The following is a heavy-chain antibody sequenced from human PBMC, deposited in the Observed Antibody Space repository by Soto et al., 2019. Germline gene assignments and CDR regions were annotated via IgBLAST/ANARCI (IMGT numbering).Heavy chain of an antibody. V-gene: IGHV3-7*01. CDR3: ARSLEDYYDSSGYRPFREVLDY. Sequence: GGSLRLSCAASGFTFSSYWMSWVRQAPGKGLEWVANIKQDGSEKYYVDSVKGRFTISRDNAKNSLYLQMNSLRAEDTAVYYCARSLEDYYDSSGYRPFREVLDYWGQGTLVTVSS. D-gene: IGHD3-22*01. J-gene: IGHJ4*02. CDR2: IKQDGSEK. CDR1: GFTFSSYW.